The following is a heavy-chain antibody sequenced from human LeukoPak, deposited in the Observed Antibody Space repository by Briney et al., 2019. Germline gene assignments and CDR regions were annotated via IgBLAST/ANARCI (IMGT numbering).Heavy chain of an antibody. CDR3: ARRTIATIVVVTASFDY. CDR2: IYHSGST. J-gene: IGHJ4*02. CDR1: GGSISSSYW. V-gene: IGHV4-4*02. Sequence: SETLSLTCGVSGGSISSSYWWSWVRQPPGKGLEWIGEIYHSGSTNYNPSLKSRVTISVDTSKNQFSLKLSSVTAADTAVYYCARRTIATIVVVTASFDYWGQGTLVTVSS. D-gene: IGHD2-21*02.